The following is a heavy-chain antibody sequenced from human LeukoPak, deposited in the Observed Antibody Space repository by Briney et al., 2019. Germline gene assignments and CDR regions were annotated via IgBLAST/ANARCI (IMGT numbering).Heavy chain of an antibody. J-gene: IGHJ5*02. CDR2: ISSGSSTI. CDR1: GFTFSSYS. V-gene: IGHV3-48*01. CDR3: AKDELASSWYWFDP. D-gene: IGHD6-13*01. Sequence: GGSLRLSCAASGFTFSSYSMNWVRQAPGKGLEWVSYISSGSSTIYYADSVKGRFTISRDNAKNSLCLQMNSLRAEDTAVYYCAKDELASSWYWFDPWGQGTLVTVSS.